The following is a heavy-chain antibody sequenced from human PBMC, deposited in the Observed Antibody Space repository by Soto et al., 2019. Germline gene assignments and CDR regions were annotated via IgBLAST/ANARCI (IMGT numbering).Heavy chain of an antibody. D-gene: IGHD3-3*01. Sequence: PGGSLRLSCAASGFTFSSYAMSWVRQAPGKGLEWVSAISGSGGSTYYADSVKGRFTISRDNSKNTLYLQTNSLRAEDTAVYYCAKLSSKNYDFWSGRYGMDVWGQGTTVTVSS. J-gene: IGHJ6*02. CDR1: GFTFSSYA. CDR2: ISGSGGST. V-gene: IGHV3-23*01. CDR3: AKLSSKNYDFWSGRYGMDV.